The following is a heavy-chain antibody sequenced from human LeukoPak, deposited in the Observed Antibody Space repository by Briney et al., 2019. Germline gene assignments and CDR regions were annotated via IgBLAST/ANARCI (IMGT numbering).Heavy chain of an antibody. CDR2: IAGSDGFT. Sequence: GGSLRLSCAASGFPFSSYAMNWVRQAPGKGLEWVSVIAGSDGFTQYADSVKGRFTISRDNSRNTVYLQMNRLRVEDTALYYCVRSLDYWGQGTLVTVSS. J-gene: IGHJ4*02. CDR3: VRSLDY. V-gene: IGHV3-23*01. CDR1: GFPFSSYA.